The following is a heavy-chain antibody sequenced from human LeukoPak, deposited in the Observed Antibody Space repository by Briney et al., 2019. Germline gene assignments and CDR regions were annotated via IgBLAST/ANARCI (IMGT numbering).Heavy chain of an antibody. V-gene: IGHV4-30-4*01. Sequence: PSQTLSLTCTVSGGSISSGDYYWNWIRQPPGKGLEWIGEISHSGSTNYNPSLKSRVTISVDTSKNQFSLKLSSVTAADTAMYYCAREDYVWGSYRKLDYWGQGTLVTVSS. CDR3: AREDYVWGSYRKLDY. D-gene: IGHD3-16*02. CDR1: GGSISSGDYY. J-gene: IGHJ4*02. CDR2: ISHSGST.